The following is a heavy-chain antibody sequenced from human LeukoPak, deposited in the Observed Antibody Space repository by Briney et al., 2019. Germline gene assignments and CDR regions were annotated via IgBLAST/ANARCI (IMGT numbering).Heavy chain of an antibody. CDR2: IIPIFGTS. CDR1: GCTFSSYA. J-gene: IGHJ4*02. CDR3: ARVYCSSTSCSDYFDY. D-gene: IGHD2-2*01. V-gene: IGHV1-69*13. Sequence: VASVKVSRKASGCTFSSYAISWVRQAPGQGREWVGGIIPIFGTSNYAQKFQGRVTITADGFTRPAYMELRSLRSEHTAVYYCARVYCSSTSCSDYFDYWGQGTLATVSS.